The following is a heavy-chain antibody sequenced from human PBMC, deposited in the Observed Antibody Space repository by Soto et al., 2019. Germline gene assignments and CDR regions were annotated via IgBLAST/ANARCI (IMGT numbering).Heavy chain of an antibody. CDR1: GGTFSSYS. CDR3: ARDGGRHSGGIDY. CDR2: IIPIFGTA. J-gene: IGHJ4*02. D-gene: IGHD1-26*01. V-gene: IGHV1-69*01. Sequence: QVQLVQSGAEVKKPGSSVKVSCKASGGTFSSYSINWVRQAPGQGLEWMGAIIPIFGTANYAQKFQGRVTIPADESTSTAYMELSSLRSEDTAVYYCARDGGRHSGGIDYWGQGTLVTVSS.